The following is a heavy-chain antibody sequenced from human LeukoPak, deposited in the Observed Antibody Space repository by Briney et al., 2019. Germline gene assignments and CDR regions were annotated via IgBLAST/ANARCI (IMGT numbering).Heavy chain of an antibody. V-gene: IGHV3-30*03. CDR1: GFTFSSYG. D-gene: IGHD6-19*01. Sequence: PGRSLRLSCAASGFTFSSYGMHWVRQAPGKGLEWVAVISYDGSNKYYADSVKGRFTISRDNSKNTLYLQMNSLRAEGTAVYYCARVPRVSIAVAGTLDYWGQGTLVTVSS. CDR3: ARVPRVSIAVAGTLDY. J-gene: IGHJ4*02. CDR2: ISYDGSNK.